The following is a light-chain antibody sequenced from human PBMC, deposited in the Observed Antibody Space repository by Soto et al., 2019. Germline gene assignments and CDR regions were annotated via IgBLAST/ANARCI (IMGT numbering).Light chain of an antibody. CDR1: QSVGRNY. CDR3: HQYAFSPLT. CDR2: DAS. Sequence: EIVLTHSPGTLSLSPGERATLSCRASQSVGRNYLGWYQQKPGQAPRLLIYDASNRASGIPDRFSGSGSGTDFTLTISRLEPEDFALYFCHQYAFSPLTFGGGTKVDIK. J-gene: IGKJ4*01. V-gene: IGKV3-20*01.